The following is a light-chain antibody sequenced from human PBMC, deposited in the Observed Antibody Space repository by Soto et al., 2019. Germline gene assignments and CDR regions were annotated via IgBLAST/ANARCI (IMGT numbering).Light chain of an antibody. CDR1: QGISHW. Sequence: DIQMTQAPASVSASVGDRVTITCRASQGISHWLAWYQQKPGKAPKPLIYEASSLERGVPARFSGSGSGTDFTLTISSLQPEDFATYYCHQANSFPWTFGQGTKVEFK. V-gene: IGKV1-12*02. CDR3: HQANSFPWT. CDR2: EAS. J-gene: IGKJ1*01.